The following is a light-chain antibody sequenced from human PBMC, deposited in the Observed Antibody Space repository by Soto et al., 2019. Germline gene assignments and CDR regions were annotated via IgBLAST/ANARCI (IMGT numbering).Light chain of an antibody. V-gene: IGKV3-11*01. CDR3: QQRSNWPPLT. CDR1: QSVSSY. CDR2: DAS. Sequence: IRVTQSPSTLSLSTGERATLSCRASQSVSSYLAWYQQKPGQAPRLLIYDASNRATGIPARFSGSGSGTDFTLTISSLEPEDFAVYYCQQRSNWPPLTFGGGTKVDIK. J-gene: IGKJ4*01.